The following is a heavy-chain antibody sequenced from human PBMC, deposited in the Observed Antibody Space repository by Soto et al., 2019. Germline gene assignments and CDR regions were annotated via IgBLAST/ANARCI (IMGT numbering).Heavy chain of an antibody. Sequence: ASVKVSCTASGYTFTSYGIIWVRRAPGQGLEWMGWISAYNGNTNYAQKLQGRVTMTTDTSTSTAYMELRSLRSDDTAVYYFARAQYARTGDYWGQGTLVTVSS. CDR3: ARAQYARTGDY. J-gene: IGHJ4*02. V-gene: IGHV1-18*01. CDR2: ISAYNGNT. D-gene: IGHD2-2*01. CDR1: GYTFTSYG.